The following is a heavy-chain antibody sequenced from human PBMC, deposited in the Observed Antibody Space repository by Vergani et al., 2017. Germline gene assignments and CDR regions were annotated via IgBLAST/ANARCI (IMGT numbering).Heavy chain of an antibody. J-gene: IGHJ4*02. CDR2: IYYSGST. D-gene: IGHD6-19*01. Sequence: QLQLQESGPGLVKPSETLSLTCTVSGGSISSSSYYWGWIRQPPGKGLEWIGRIYYSGSTYYNPSLKSRVTISEDTAKNQFSLKLSSVTAADTAVYYCARHSSSGWYRAQLGEYYFDYWGQGTLVTVSS. CDR3: ARHSSSGWYRAQLGEYYFDY. CDR1: GGSISSSSYY. V-gene: IGHV4-39*01.